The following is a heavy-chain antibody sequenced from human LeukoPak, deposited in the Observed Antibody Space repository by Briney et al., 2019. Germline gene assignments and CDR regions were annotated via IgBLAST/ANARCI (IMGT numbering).Heavy chain of an antibody. CDR1: GFTFTNYW. D-gene: IGHD6-6*01. Sequence: GGSLRLSCAASGFTFTNYWMIWVRKAPGKGLEWVANINEDGSEKYYVRSVEGRFTISRDNAKNAVFLQMNSLRADDTAMYYCASSSYSCSSSWGQGTLVTVSS. CDR2: INEDGSEK. J-gene: IGHJ5*02. V-gene: IGHV3-7*01. CDR3: ASSSYSCSSS.